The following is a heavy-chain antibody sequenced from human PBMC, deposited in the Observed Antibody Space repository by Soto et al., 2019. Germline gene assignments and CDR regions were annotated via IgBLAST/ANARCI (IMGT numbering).Heavy chain of an antibody. D-gene: IGHD5-12*01. CDR1: GFDFSDHW. V-gene: IGHV3-7*03. CDR3: AAQGPMWLPHG. J-gene: IGHJ4*02. Sequence: EVQLVESVGGLVQPGGSLRLSCVTSGFDFSDHWMSWVRQAPGKGLEWVANIKQDGSQKNYVGSVRGRFTISRDNAEKSLFLQMNTLGPEDTAVYYCAAQGPMWLPHGWGQGTRVIVSS. CDR2: IKQDGSQK.